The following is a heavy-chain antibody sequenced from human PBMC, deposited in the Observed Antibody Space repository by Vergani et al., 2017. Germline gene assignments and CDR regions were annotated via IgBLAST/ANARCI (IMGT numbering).Heavy chain of an antibody. V-gene: IGHV1-69-2*01. Sequence: EVQLVQSGAEVKKPGATVKISCKVSGYTFTDYYMHWVQQAPGKGLEWMGLVDPEDGETIYAEKFQGRVTITADTSTDTAYMELSSLRSEDTAVYYCATAAXRLLNHLRLYGMDVWGQGTTVTVSS. D-gene: IGHD1-14*01. CDR2: VDPEDGET. CDR3: ATAAXRLLNHLRLYGMDV. J-gene: IGHJ6*02. CDR1: GYTFTDYY.